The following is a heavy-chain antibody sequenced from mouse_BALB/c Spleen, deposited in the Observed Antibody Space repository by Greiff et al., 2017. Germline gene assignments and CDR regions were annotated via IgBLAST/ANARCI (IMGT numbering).Heavy chain of an antibody. CDR1: GFTFNTYA. J-gene: IGHJ4*01. CDR3: VRESYAMDY. V-gene: IGHV10-3*03. Sequence: EVMLVESGGGLVQPKGSLKLSCAASGFTFNTYAMHWVCQAPGKGLEWVARIRSKSNNYATYYADSVKDRFTISRDDSQSMLYLQMNNLKTEDTAMYYCVRESYAMDYWGQGTSVTVSS. CDR2: IRSKSNNYAT.